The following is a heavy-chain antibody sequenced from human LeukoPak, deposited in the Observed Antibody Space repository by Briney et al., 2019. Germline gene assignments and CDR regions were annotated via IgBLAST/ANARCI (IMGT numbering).Heavy chain of an antibody. D-gene: IGHD1-26*01. V-gene: IGHV4-39*01. Sequence: PSETLSLTCTVSGGSIRRAGYYWGWIRQSPGKGLEWIGSIYHSGSTYYNPSLQSRVTKSVDTSKNQFSLKLSSVTAADTAVYYCARQGVGATNDFDYWGQGTLVTVSS. J-gene: IGHJ4*02. CDR2: IYHSGST. CDR3: ARQGVGATNDFDY. CDR1: GGSIRRAGYY.